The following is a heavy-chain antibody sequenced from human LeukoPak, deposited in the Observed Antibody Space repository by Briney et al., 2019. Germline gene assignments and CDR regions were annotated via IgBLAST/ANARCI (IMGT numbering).Heavy chain of an antibody. J-gene: IGHJ4*02. CDR3: ARVLVGGGNEVYFDY. V-gene: IGHV4-34*01. CDR2: INHSGST. CDR1: GGSFSGYY. D-gene: IGHD4-23*01. Sequence: ETLSLTCAVYGGSFSGYYWSWIRQPPGKGLEWIGEINHSGSTNYNPSLKSRVTISVDTSKNQFSLKLSSVTAADTAVYYCARVLVGGGNEVYFDYWGQGTLVTLSP.